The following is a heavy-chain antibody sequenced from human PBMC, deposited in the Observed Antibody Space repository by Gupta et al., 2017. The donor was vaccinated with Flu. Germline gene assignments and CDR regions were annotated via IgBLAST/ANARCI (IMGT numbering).Heavy chain of an antibody. J-gene: IGHJ4*02. Sequence: FGSFGLAWVRQGPGNGMECVAVIRGSGAQTCVAYSENGRFIISRDNSNNNLYLQMKRRSVEDTDVYGCTNELSAYGDYTGWWGLGTLVTVSS. CDR2: IRGSGAQT. V-gene: IGHV3-23*01. D-gene: IGHD2-21*02. CDR1: FGSFG. CDR3: TNELSAYGDYTGW.